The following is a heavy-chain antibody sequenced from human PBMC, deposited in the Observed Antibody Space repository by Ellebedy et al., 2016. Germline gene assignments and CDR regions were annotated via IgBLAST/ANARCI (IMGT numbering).Heavy chain of an antibody. D-gene: IGHD1-26*01. V-gene: IGHV1-2*02. CDR1: GYTFTAYY. Sequence: ASVKVSCXASGYTFTAYYIHWVRQAPGQGLEWMGWINPNTGGTNYVPKFEGRLTMTRDTSISTAYMKLSGLRSDDTAVYYCARFWELLPNYYFDYWGQGALVTVSS. J-gene: IGHJ4*02. CDR2: INPNTGGT. CDR3: ARFWELLPNYYFDY.